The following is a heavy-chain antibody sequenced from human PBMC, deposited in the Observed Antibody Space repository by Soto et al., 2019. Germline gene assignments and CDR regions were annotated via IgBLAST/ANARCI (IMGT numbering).Heavy chain of an antibody. CDR3: APSRTWFDP. V-gene: IGHV3-74*03. CDR1: GCTFSSYW. CDR2: ISSDGSST. Sequence: GGSLRLSCVASGCTFSSYWMHWVRQAPGKGLVWVSRISSDGSSTTYADSVKGRFTISRDNAKNTLYLQMNSLRDEDTAVYYCAPSRTWFDPWGQGTLVTVSS. J-gene: IGHJ5*02.